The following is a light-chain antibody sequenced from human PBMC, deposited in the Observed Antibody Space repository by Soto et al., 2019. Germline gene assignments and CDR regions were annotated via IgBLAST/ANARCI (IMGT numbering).Light chain of an antibody. CDR2: EVS. J-gene: IGLJ1*01. CDR3: SSYAGSTKGV. Sequence: QSALTQPPSASGSPGQSVTIFCTGTSSDVGGYNYVSWYQQHPGKAPKLMIYEVSRRPSGVPDRFSGSKSGNTASLTVSGLQAEDEADYYCSSYAGSTKGVFGTGTKVTVL. CDR1: SSDVGGYNY. V-gene: IGLV2-8*01.